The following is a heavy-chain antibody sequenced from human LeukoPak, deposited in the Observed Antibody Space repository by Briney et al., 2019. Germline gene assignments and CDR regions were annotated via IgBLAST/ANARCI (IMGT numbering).Heavy chain of an antibody. CDR1: GFTFSSCA. Sequence: GGSLRLSCAASGFTFSSCAMSWVRQAPGKGLEWVANINQDETQKYYMDSVKGRFTISRDNAKNSLYLQMNSLRAEDTAVYYCAKHGDYCFDYWGQGTLVTVSS. CDR2: INQDETQK. J-gene: IGHJ4*02. CDR3: AKHGDYCFDY. V-gene: IGHV3-7*03. D-gene: IGHD4-17*01.